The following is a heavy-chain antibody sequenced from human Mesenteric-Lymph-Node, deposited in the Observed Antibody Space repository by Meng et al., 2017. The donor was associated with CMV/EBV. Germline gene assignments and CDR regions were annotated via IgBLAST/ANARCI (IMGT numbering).Heavy chain of an antibody. J-gene: IGHJ4*02. CDR2: VHHSGTT. D-gene: IGHD3-22*01. Sequence: LQLQESGPGPGRPSEALSLSCMSSGDSISNSTYYWTWIRQPPGKGLELIGSVHHSGTTYYNPSLKGRLTISVDTSANLFSLRLTTVTAADTATYYCARRGNYDSDYSEYWGQGTLVTVSS. CDR1: GDSISNSTYY. V-gene: IGHV4-39*01. CDR3: ARRGNYDSDYSEY.